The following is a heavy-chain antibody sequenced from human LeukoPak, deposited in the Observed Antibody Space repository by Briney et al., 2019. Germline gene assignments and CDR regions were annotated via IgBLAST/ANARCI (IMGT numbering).Heavy chain of an antibody. D-gene: IGHD4-17*01. Sequence: SQTLSLTCIVSGGSISSGGYFWNWIRQPPGKGLEWIGEINHGGGTRYNPSLKSRATISVDTSKKQFSLNLTSVTAADTAVYYCARGEDGTGDYRPTYFDSWGQGTLVTVSS. J-gene: IGHJ4*02. CDR1: GGSISSGGYF. V-gene: IGHV4-30-2*01. CDR2: INHGGGT. CDR3: ARGEDGTGDYRPTYFDS.